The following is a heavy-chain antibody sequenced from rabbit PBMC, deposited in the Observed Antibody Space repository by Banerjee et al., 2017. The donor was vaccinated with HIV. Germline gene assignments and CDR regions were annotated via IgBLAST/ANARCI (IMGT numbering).Heavy chain of an antibody. CDR1: GFSFSSTYW. Sequence: QEQLEESGGDLVKPEGSLTLTCKASGFSFSSTYWVYWVRQAPGKGLEWIGYINTGSGSTDYASWAKGRFTISKTSSTTVTLQMTSLAAADTATYFCARDLSGRGYFNLWGPGTLVTVS. J-gene: IGHJ4*01. D-gene: IGHD4-1*01. V-gene: IGHV1S45*01. CDR2: INTGSGST. CDR3: ARDLSGRGYFNL.